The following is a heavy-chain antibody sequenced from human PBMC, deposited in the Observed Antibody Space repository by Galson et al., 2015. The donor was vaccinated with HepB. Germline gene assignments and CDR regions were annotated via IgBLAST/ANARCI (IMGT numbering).Heavy chain of an antibody. V-gene: IGHV3-33*01. J-gene: IGHJ4*02. CDR2: FLSDGISK. Sequence: SLRLSCAASGFTFSSSGMHWVRRAPGKGLEWVAVFLSDGISKYYADSVKGRFTVSRDNSKNTLYLHMSNLRAEDTAVYYCARERTYYDYVWGSHHRYFDFWGQGTLVTVSS. CDR1: GFTFSSSG. CDR3: ARERTYYDYVWGSHHRYFDF. D-gene: IGHD3-16*02.